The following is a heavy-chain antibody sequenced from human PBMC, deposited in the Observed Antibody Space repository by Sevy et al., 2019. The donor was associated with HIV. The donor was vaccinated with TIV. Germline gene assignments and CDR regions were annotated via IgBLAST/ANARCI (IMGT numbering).Heavy chain of an antibody. D-gene: IGHD7-27*01. Sequence: GGSLSLSCAASGFTFSSYAMHWVRQAPGKGLEYVSAISSNGGSTYYADSVKGRFTISRDNSKNTLYLQMGSLRAEDIAVYYCAREELGTPTGAFDIWGQGTMVTVSS. CDR2: ISSNGGST. V-gene: IGHV3-64*02. CDR3: AREELGTPTGAFDI. CDR1: GFTFSSYA. J-gene: IGHJ3*02.